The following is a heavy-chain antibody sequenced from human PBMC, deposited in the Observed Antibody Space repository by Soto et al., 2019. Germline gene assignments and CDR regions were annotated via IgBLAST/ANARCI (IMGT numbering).Heavy chain of an antibody. J-gene: IGHJ6*02. V-gene: IGHV1-69*13. Sequence: ASVKVSCEASGYTFSSYAISWVRQAPGQGLEWMGGIIPIFDTANYAQNFQGRVTITADEYTSTAYMELSSLRSEDTAVYYYARHDCISSSCYYYYYYGMDVWGQGTTVTVSS. CDR3: ARHDCISSSCYYYYYYGMDV. D-gene: IGHD2-2*01. CDR1: GYTFSSYA. CDR2: IIPIFDTA.